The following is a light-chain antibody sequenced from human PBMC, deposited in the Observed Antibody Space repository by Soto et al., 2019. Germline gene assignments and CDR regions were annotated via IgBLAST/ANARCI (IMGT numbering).Light chain of an antibody. J-gene: IGKJ3*01. CDR1: QGISSY. CDR3: QQLNSHPFT. Sequence: DIQLTQSPSFLSASVGDRVTITCRASQGISSYLAWYQQKPGKAPKLLIYAASTLQSGVPSRFSGSGSGTEFTLTISSLQPEDFATYYCQQLNSHPFTFGRGTKVDIK. V-gene: IGKV1-9*01. CDR2: AAS.